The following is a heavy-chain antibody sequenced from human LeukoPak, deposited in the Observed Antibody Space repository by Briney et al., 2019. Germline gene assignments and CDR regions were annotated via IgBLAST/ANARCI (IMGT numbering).Heavy chain of an antibody. V-gene: IGHV4-59*08. CDR3: ARHETISTSTSSFDY. J-gene: IGHJ4*02. D-gene: IGHD2-2*01. CDR2: IYYSGST. CDR1: GGSISSYY. Sequence: SETLSLTCTVSGGSISSYYWSWIRQPPGKGLEWIAYIYYSGSTNYNPSLKSRVTISVDTSKNQFSLKLTSVTAEDTAVYFCARHETISTSTSSFDYWGQGTLVTVSS.